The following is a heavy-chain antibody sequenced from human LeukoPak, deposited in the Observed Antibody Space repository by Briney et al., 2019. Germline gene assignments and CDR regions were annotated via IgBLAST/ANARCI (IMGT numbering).Heavy chain of an antibody. V-gene: IGHV4-61*02. Sequence: SQTLSLTCTVSGGSISSGSYYWSWIRQPAGKGLEWIGRIYTSGSTNYNPSLKSRVTISVDTSKNQFSLKLSSVTAADTAVYYCARLVVVAATGYYYGMDVWGQGPRSPSP. CDR3: ARLVVVAATGYYYGMDV. J-gene: IGHJ6*02. D-gene: IGHD2-15*01. CDR1: GGSISSGSYY. CDR2: IYTSGST.